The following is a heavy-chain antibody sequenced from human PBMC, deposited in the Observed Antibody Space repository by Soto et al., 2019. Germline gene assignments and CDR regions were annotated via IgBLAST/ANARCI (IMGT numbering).Heavy chain of an antibody. D-gene: IGHD3-22*01. J-gene: IGHJ3*02. CDR3: ARDMATYYYDGSGYYPDAFDI. CDR1: GYTFTSYY. V-gene: IGHV1-46*01. CDR2: INPSGGST. Sequence: ASVKVSCKASGYTFTSYYMHWVRQAPGQGLEWMGIINPSGGSTSYAQKFQGRVTMTRDTSTSTVYMELSSLRSEDTAVYYCARDMATYYYDGSGYYPDAFDIWGQGTMVTVSS.